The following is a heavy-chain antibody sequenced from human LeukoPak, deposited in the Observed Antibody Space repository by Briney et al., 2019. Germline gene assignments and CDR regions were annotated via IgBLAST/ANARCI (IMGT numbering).Heavy chain of an antibody. Sequence: GGSLRLSCAASGFIFSSHGMNWVRQAPGKGLEWVSGISPSGDITYYADSVKGRFTISRDNSKNTLSLQMNSLRADDTALYYSTRGRYPLPYHVESWSQGPLVMVSS. CDR3: TRGRYPLPYHVES. CDR1: GFIFSSHG. J-gene: IGHJ4*02. CDR2: ISPSGDIT. V-gene: IGHV3-23*01. D-gene: IGHD3-16*02.